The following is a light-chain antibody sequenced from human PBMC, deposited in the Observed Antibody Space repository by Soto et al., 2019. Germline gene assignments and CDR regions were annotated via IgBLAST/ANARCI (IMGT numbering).Light chain of an antibody. J-gene: IGLJ1*01. CDR3: TSYAGTNNIYVYV. CDR1: RSDVGGYDY. Sequence: ALTQTPSASGSLGQSVTISCTGTRSDVGGYDYVSWYQQHPGKAPKLMIYDVSKRPSGVPDRFSGSKSGNTASLTVSRLQAEDEADHYCTSYAGTNNIYVYVFRTGTKVTV. V-gene: IGLV2-8*01. CDR2: DVS.